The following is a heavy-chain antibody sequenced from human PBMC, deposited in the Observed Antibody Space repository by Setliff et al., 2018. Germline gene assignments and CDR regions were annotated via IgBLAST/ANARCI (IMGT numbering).Heavy chain of an antibody. J-gene: IGHJ3*02. Sequence: ASVKVSCKASGNRFTDYFLHWVRQAPGQGLEWMGWINPNSGDTHSAQKFQGSVTMTTGTSTSTAYMEVRSLRSDDTAVYYCARAPGTVVVPASRSAFDIWGQGTMVTVSS. CDR3: ARAPGTVVVPASRSAFDI. CDR1: GNRFTDYF. CDR2: INPNSGDT. D-gene: IGHD2-2*01. V-gene: IGHV1-2*02.